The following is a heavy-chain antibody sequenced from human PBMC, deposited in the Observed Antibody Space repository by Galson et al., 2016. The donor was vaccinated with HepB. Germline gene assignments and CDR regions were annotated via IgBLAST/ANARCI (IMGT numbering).Heavy chain of an antibody. Sequence: SLRLSCAASGFTFSSYSMNWVRQAPGKGLEWVSYISSSSSTIYYADSVKGRFTISRDNAKNSLYLQMNSLRDEDTAVYYCARDWSGVAFSITIFGVVLDYWGQGALVTVSS. CDR3: ARDWSGVAFSITIFGVVLDY. D-gene: IGHD3-3*01. CDR1: GFTFSSYS. J-gene: IGHJ4*02. V-gene: IGHV3-48*02. CDR2: ISSSSSTI.